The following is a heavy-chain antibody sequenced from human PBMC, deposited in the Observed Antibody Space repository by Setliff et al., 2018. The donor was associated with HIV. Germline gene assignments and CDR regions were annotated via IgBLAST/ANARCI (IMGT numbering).Heavy chain of an antibody. CDR3: ARSGYDYAYYFDY. Sequence: GGSLRLSCAASGFAFSNYGMHWVRQAPGKRLEYVSAISNTGDHTYYADSVKGRFTISRDNSKNTLYLQMNSLRAEDTAVYYCARSGYDYAYYFDYWGQGTLVTVSS. CDR2: ISNTGDHT. V-gene: IGHV3-64*04. CDR1: GFAFSNYG. D-gene: IGHD5-12*01. J-gene: IGHJ4*02.